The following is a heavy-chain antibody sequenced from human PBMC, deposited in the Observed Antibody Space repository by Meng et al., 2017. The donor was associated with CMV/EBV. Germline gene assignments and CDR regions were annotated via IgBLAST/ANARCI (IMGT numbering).Heavy chain of an antibody. CDR1: GYTFTSYY. CDR3: ARELKVLLWFGELLYAYGMYV. Sequence: ASVKVSCKASGYTFTSYYMHWVRQAPGQGLEWMGIINPSGGGTSYAQKFQGRVTMTRDTSTSTVYMELSSLRSEDTAVYYCARELKVLLWFGELLYAYGMYVWGQGTTVTVSS. J-gene: IGHJ6*02. D-gene: IGHD3-10*01. V-gene: IGHV1-46*01. CDR2: INPSGGGT.